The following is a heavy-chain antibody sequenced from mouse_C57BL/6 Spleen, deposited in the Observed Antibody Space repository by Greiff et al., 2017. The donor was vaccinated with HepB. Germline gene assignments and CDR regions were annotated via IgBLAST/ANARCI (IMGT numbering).Heavy chain of an antibody. Sequence: EVHLVESGGGLVQPKGSLKLSCAASGFTFNTYAMHWVRQAPGKGLEWVARIRSKSSNYATYYADSVKDRFTISRDDSQSMLYLQMNNLKTEDTAMYYCVRDTVYYGYVGAYYYAMDYWGQGTSVTVSS. J-gene: IGHJ4*01. D-gene: IGHD2-2*01. CDR3: VRDTVYYGYVGAYYYAMDY. CDR2: IRSKSSNYAT. V-gene: IGHV10-3*01. CDR1: GFTFNTYA.